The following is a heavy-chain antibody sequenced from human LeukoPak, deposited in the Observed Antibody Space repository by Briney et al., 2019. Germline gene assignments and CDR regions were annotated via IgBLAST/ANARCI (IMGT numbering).Heavy chain of an antibody. CDR2: LRGSGITT. J-gene: IGHJ4*02. D-gene: IGHD6-19*01. CDR1: GFTFSNSA. CDR3: AKEIYSSGWSYFAY. Sequence: GGSLRLSCAASGFTFSNSAMSWVRQAPGKGLEWGPTLRGSGITTYYVDSVKGQYTISRENSQNTMYMEMNRLRDDDTAGYYCAKEIYSSGWSYFAYWGRGTLVTVSS. V-gene: IGHV3-23*01.